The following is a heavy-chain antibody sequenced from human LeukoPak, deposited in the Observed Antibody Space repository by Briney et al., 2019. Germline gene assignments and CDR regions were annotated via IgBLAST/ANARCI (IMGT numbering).Heavy chain of an antibody. CDR3: ARESSSSHFDY. Sequence: EASVKVSCKASGYTFTGYYMHWVRQAPGQGLEWMGWINPNSGRTNYAQKFQGRVTMTRDTSISTAYMELSRLRSDDTAVYYCARESSSSHFDYWGQGTLVTVSS. D-gene: IGHD6-6*01. J-gene: IGHJ4*02. V-gene: IGHV1-2*02. CDR2: INPNSGRT. CDR1: GYTFTGYY.